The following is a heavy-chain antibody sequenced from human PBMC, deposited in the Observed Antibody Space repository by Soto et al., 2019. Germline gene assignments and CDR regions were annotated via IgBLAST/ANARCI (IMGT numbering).Heavy chain of an antibody. Sequence: EVQLVESGGGLVQPGGSLRLSCAASGFTFSSYWMSWVRQAPGKGLEWVANIKQDGSEKYYVDSVKGRFTISRDNAKNSLYLQMNSLRAEDTAMDYCAGDQNVEWFYFGYWGQGTLVTVSS. J-gene: IGHJ4*02. V-gene: IGHV3-7*01. D-gene: IGHD3-3*01. CDR1: GFTFSSYW. CDR2: IKQDGSEK. CDR3: AGDQNVEWFYFGY.